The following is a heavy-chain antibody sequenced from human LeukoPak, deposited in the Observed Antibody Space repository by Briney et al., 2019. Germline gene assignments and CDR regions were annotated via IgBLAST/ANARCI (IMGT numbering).Heavy chain of an antibody. V-gene: IGHV1-18*01. Sequence: ASVKVSCKASGYTFTSYGISWVRQAPGQGLEWMGWISAYNGNTNYAQKLQGRVTMTTDTSTSTACMELRSLRSDDTAVYYCARESAVGQRDAFDIWGQGTMVTVSS. CDR2: ISAYNGNT. J-gene: IGHJ3*02. D-gene: IGHD6-19*01. CDR1: GYTFTSYG. CDR3: ARESAVGQRDAFDI.